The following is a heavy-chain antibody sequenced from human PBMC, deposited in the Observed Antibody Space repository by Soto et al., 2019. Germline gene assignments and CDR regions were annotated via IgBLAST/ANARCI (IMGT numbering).Heavy chain of an antibody. J-gene: IGHJ4*02. Sequence: ASVKVSCKVSGYTLTELSIHWVRQAPGKGLEWMGGFDPEDGETIYAQKFQGRVTMTEDTSTDTAYMELSSLRSEDTAVYYCVTDASSGHDLYYFDYWGQGTLVPVSS. CDR1: GYTLTELS. CDR3: VTDASSGHDLYYFDY. CDR2: FDPEDGET. V-gene: IGHV1-24*01. D-gene: IGHD3-22*01.